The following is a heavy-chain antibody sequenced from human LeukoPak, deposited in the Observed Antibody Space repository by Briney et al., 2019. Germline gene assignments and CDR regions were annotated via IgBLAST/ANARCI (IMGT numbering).Heavy chain of an antibody. J-gene: IGHJ4*02. V-gene: IGHV3-30-3*01. CDR3: ARDHGWFGEFDY. CDR2: ISYDGSNK. D-gene: IGHD3-10*01. CDR1: GFTFSSYA. Sequence: GRSLRLSCAASGFTFSSYAMHWVRQAPGKGLGGVAVISYDGSNKYYADSVKGRFTISRDNSKNTLYLQMNSLRAEDTAVYYCARDHGWFGEFDYWGQGTLVTVSS.